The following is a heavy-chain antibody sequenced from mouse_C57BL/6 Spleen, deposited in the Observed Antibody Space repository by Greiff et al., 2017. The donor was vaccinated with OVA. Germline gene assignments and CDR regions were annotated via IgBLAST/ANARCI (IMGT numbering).Heavy chain of an antibody. CDR1: GYTFTNYW. CDR3: ARRITSRWYFDV. V-gene: IGHV1-63*01. D-gene: IGHD1-1*01. Sequence: QVQLKESGAELVRPGTSVKMSCKASGYTFTNYWIGWAKQRPGHGLEWIGDIYPGGGYTNYNEKFKGKATLTADKSSSTAYMQFSSLTSEDSAIYYCARRITSRWYFDVWGTGTTVTVSS. CDR2: IYPGGGYT. J-gene: IGHJ1*03.